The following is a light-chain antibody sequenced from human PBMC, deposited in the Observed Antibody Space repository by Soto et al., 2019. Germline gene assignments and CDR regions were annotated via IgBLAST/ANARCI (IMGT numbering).Light chain of an antibody. J-gene: IGKJ3*01. V-gene: IGKV3D-7*01. CDR3: QHRNNRPFS. CDR1: QSVSSSY. CDR2: GAS. Sequence: PGERVTLSCMSSQSVSSSYLTWYQQKPGQAPRLLIYGASTRATGIPARFSGSGSGTDFTLTISSLQPEDFAVYYCQHRNNRPFSFGPGTKVDIK.